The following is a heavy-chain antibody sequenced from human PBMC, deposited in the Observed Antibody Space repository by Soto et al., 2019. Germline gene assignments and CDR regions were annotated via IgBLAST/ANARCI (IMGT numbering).Heavy chain of an antibody. J-gene: IGHJ4*02. V-gene: IGHV1-18*01. CDR1: GYTLTNYA. CDR2: INTYNGNS. Sequence: ASVKVSCKASGYTLTNYAISWVRQAPGQGPEWMGWINTYNGNSNYAQKFQGRVTMTTDTSTNTVYMELRSLTSDDTAVYYCARDCTGGSCFCIYWGQGTLVTVSS. CDR3: ARDCTGGSCFCIY. D-gene: IGHD2-15*01.